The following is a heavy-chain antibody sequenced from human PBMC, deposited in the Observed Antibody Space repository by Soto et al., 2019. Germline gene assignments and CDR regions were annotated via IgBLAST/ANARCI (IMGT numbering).Heavy chain of an antibody. J-gene: IGHJ6*03. Sequence: EVQLVESGGGLVQPGGSLKLSCAASGFIFSDSTIHWVRQASGKGLEWVGRIRSRPNGYATAYGASVSGRFTISRDDSESTAYLQVNSLKAEDSAVYYCTRRSDSNYYFYYMDVWGKGTTVTVSS. V-gene: IGHV3-73*01. CDR3: TRRSDSNYYFYYMDV. D-gene: IGHD2-21*02. CDR2: IRSRPNGYAT. CDR1: GFIFSDST.